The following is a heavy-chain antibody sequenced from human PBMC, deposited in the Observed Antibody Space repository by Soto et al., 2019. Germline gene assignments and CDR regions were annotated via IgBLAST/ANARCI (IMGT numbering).Heavy chain of an antibody. D-gene: IGHD2-15*01. CDR1: GYTFTSYG. CDR2: ISAYNGNT. CDR3: ARDWAVVVVADGERFDY. J-gene: IGHJ4*02. V-gene: IGHV1-18*04. Sequence: GASVKVSCKASGYTFTSYGISWVRQAPGQGLEWMGWISAYNGNTNYAQKLQGRVTMTTDTSTSTAYMELRSLRSDDTAVYYCARDWAVVVVADGERFDYWGQGTLVTVSS.